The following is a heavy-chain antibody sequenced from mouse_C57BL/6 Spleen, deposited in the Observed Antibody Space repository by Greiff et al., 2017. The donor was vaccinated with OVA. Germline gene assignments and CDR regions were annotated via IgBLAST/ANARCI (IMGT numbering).Heavy chain of an antibody. CDR2: ISNGGGST. J-gene: IGHJ1*03. CDR1: GFTFSDYY. Sequence: EVQRVESGGGLVQPGGSLKLSCAASGFTFSDYYMYWVRQTPEKRLEWVAYISNGGGSTYYPDTVKGRFTISRDNAKNTLYLQMSRLKSEDTAMYYCARHYYGSPYWYFDVWGTGTTVTVSS. D-gene: IGHD1-1*01. CDR3: ARHYYGSPYWYFDV. V-gene: IGHV5-12*01.